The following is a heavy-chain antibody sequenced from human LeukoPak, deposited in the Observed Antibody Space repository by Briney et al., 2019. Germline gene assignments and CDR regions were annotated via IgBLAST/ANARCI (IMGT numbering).Heavy chain of an antibody. CDR2: INPNSGGT. V-gene: IGHV1-2*02. J-gene: IGHJ4*02. CDR1: GYTFTGYY. Sequence: VASVKVSCKASGYTFTGYYMHWVRQAPGQGLEWMGWINPNSGGTNYAQKFQGRVTMTRDTFISTAYMELSRLRSDDTAVYYCARCNYDILIGYCNIDYWGQGTLVTVSS. CDR3: ARCNYDILIGYCNIDY. D-gene: IGHD3-9*01.